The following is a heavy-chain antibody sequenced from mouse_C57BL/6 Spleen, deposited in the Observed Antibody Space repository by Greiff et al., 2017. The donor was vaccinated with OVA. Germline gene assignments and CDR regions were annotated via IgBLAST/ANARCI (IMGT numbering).Heavy chain of an antibody. CDR3: ARGETAQATWSAY. D-gene: IGHD3-2*02. V-gene: IGHV1-69*01. Sequence: VQLQQPGAELVMPGASVKLSCKASGYTFTSYWMHWVKQRPGQGLEWIGEIDPSDSYTNYNQKFKGKSTLTVDKSSSTAYMQLSSLTSEDSAVYYCARGETAQATWSAYWGQGTLVTVSA. J-gene: IGHJ3*01. CDR2: IDPSDSYT. CDR1: GYTFTSYW.